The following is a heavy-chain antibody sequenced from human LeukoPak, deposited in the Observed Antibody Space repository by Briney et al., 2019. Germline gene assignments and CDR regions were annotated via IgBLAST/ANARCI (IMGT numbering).Heavy chain of an antibody. J-gene: IGHJ1*01. Sequence: ASVKVSCKASGYTFTSYAMNWVQQAPGQGLEWMGWINTNTGNPTYAQGFTGRFVFSLDTSVSTAYLQISSLKAEDTAVYYCARDGSGWSAEYFQHWGQGTLVTVSS. D-gene: IGHD6-19*01. CDR2: INTNTGNP. V-gene: IGHV7-4-1*02. CDR3: ARDGSGWSAEYFQH. CDR1: GYTFTSYA.